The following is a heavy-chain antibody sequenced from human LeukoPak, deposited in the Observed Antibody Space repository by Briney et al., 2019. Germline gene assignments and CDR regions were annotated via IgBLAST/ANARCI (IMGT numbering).Heavy chain of an antibody. CDR1: GYTFTSYG. D-gene: IGHD4-17*01. CDR3: ARAKDDYGDYGLWYFDY. CDR2: ISAYNGNT. J-gene: IGHJ4*02. Sequence: ASVKVSCKASGYTFTSYGISWVRQAPGQGLEWMGWISAYNGNTNYAQKLQGRVTMTTDTSTSTAYMELRSLRSDDTAVYYCARAKDDYGDYGLWYFDYWGQGTLVTVSS. V-gene: IGHV1-18*01.